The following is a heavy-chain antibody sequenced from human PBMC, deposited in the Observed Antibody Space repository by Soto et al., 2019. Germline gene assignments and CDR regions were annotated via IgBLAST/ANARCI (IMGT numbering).Heavy chain of an antibody. CDR1: GFTFSSYA. CDR3: AKAISFWSGYYTGETGWFDY. Sequence: EVQLLESGGGLVQPGGSLRLSCAASGFTFSSYAMSWVRQAPGKGLEWVSAISGSGGSTYYADSVKGRFTISRDNSKNTLYLQMNSLRAEDTAVYYCAKAISFWSGYYTGETGWFDYWGQGTLVTVSS. CDR2: ISGSGGST. J-gene: IGHJ4*02. D-gene: IGHD3-3*01. V-gene: IGHV3-23*01.